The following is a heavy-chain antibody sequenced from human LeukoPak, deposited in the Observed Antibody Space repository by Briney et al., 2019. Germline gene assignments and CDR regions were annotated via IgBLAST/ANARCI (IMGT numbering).Heavy chain of an antibody. CDR2: ISSSSSYI. D-gene: IGHD5-12*01. CDR1: GFSFSSYS. CDR3: ARDSSGYDNRFDY. Sequence: GGSLRLSCAASGFSFSSYSMNWVRQAPGKGLEGVSSISSSSSYIYYADSVKGRFTISRDNAKNSLYLQMNSLRAEDTAVYYCARDSSGYDNRFDYWGQGTLVTVSS. V-gene: IGHV3-21*01. J-gene: IGHJ4*02.